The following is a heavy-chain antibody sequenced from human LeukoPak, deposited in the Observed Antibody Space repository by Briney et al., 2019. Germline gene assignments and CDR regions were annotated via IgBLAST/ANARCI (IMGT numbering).Heavy chain of an antibody. D-gene: IGHD3-10*02. V-gene: IGHV3-48*03. CDR3: AELGITMIGGV. J-gene: IGHJ6*04. Sequence: GGSLRLSCAASGFTFSSYEMNWVRQAPGKGLEWVSYISRSGSTIYYADSVKGRFTISRDNAKNSLYLQMNSLRAEDTAVHYCAELGITMIGGVWGKGTTVTISS. CDR2: ISRSGSTI. CDR1: GFTFSSYE.